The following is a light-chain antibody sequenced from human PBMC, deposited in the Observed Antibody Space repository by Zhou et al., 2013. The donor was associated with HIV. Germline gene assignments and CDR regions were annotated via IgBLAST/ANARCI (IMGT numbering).Light chain of an antibody. CDR1: QGISNS. V-gene: IGKV1-16*02. CDR2: AAS. CDR3: QHFDRSRGYT. Sequence: DIQMTQSPSSLSASVGDRVTITCRASQGISNSLAWYQQKPGKAPKSLIYAASSLHSGVPSNFSGSGSGTEFTLTISGLQPDDSATYYCQHFDRSRGYTFGQGTKLEIK. J-gene: IGKJ2*01.